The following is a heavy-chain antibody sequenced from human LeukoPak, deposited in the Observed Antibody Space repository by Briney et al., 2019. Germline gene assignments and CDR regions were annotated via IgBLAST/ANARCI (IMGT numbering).Heavy chain of an antibody. V-gene: IGHV1-18*01. CDR3: ARDRNTPICMDV. D-gene: IGHD2-21*01. CDR1: GYTFISYG. CDR2: ISAYNGNT. Sequence: RASVKVSCKASGYTFISYGISWVRQAPGQGLEWMGWISAYNGNTNYAQKLQGRVTMTTDTSTSTAYMELRSLRSDDTAVYYCARDRNTPICMDVWGQGTTVTVSS. J-gene: IGHJ6*02.